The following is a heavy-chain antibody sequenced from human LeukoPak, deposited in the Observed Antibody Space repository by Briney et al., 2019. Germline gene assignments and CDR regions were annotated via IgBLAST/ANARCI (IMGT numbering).Heavy chain of an antibody. CDR2: IYYSGST. Sequence: SETLSLTCAVYGGSFSGYYWSWIRQPPGKGLEWIGYIYYSGSTNYNPSLKSRVTISVDTSKNHFSLKLSSVTAADTAVYYCARRDYYGSGSSGYYGMDVWGQGTTVTVSS. CDR1: GGSFSGYY. D-gene: IGHD3-10*01. V-gene: IGHV4-59*12. J-gene: IGHJ6*02. CDR3: ARRDYYGSGSSGYYGMDV.